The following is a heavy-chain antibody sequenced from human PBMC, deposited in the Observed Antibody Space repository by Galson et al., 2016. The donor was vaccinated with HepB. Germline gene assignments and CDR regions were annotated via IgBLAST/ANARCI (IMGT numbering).Heavy chain of an antibody. CDR1: GLPFSSYA. D-gene: IGHD3-3*01. CDR2: VSGSGFIT. Sequence: SLRLSCAASGLPFSSYAMSWVRQAPGKGLEWVSAVSGSGFITYYADSVKGRYIISRANSKNTLYLQINSLRADDTAVYYCARELVIIGTTHWFDPWGQGTRVTVSS. V-gene: IGHV3-23*01. CDR3: ARELVIIGTTHWFDP. J-gene: IGHJ5*02.